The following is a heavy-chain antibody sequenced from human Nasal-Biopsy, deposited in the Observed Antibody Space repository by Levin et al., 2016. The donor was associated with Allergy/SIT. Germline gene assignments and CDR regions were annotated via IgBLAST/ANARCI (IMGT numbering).Heavy chain of an antibody. CDR1: GFTFTSYW. CDR2: IKYDGTST. CDR3: VRANRGYYFDSSGYSAFDL. J-gene: IGHJ3*01. D-gene: IGHD3-22*01. V-gene: IGHV3-74*03. Sequence: GGSLRLSCVASGFTFTSYWMHWVRQRPGEGLVWVSRIKYDGTSTTYADSVRDRFIISRDNAKNTLDLQMNNLRAEDTALYYCVRANRGYYFDSSGYSAFDLWGQGTAVTVSS.